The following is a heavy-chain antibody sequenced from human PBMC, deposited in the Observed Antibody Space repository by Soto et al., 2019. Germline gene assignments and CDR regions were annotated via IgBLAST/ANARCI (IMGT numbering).Heavy chain of an antibody. D-gene: IGHD3-10*01. Sequence: EVQLLESGGGLVQPGGSLRLSCAASGFTFSHFAMSWVRQAPGKGLEWVSTLSGGEDSTYYADSVKDRFTISRDNSKNTLYLPLTSLRAEDTAVYYCAKMYPYGSGPYLYYFAYWGQRTLVTVSS. CDR2: LSGGEDST. CDR3: AKMYPYGSGPYLYYFAY. V-gene: IGHV3-23*01. CDR1: GFTFSHFA. J-gene: IGHJ4*02.